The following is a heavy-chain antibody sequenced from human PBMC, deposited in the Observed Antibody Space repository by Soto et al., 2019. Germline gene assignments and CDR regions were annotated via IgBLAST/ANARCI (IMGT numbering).Heavy chain of an antibody. CDR3: ARSGTGRDYYYYYMDV. J-gene: IGHJ6*03. Sequence: EVQLVESGGGLLQPGGSLRLSCAASGFTFNSYSMNWVRQAPGKGLEWVSYISTSSSTIYYADSVKGRFTISRDSAKNSLYLQMNSLRAEDTAVYYCARSGTGRDYYYYYMDVWGKGTTVTVSS. D-gene: IGHD1-1*01. V-gene: IGHV3-48*01. CDR2: ISTSSSTI. CDR1: GFTFNSYS.